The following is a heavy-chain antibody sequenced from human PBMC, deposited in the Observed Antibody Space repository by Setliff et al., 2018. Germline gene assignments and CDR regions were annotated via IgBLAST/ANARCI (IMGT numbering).Heavy chain of an antibody. CDR1: SDSINSYY. Sequence: SETLSLTCTVSSDSINSYYWSWVRQSPGKGLEWIGFVHFGGDTNYNPSLKSRVTMSADTSNNQFSLNLRSVTAADTAVYYCARRVNYYDSSGYYYSWFYFESWGQGTLVTVSS. D-gene: IGHD3-22*01. CDR3: ARRVNYYDSSGYYYSWFYFES. V-gene: IGHV4-59*01. J-gene: IGHJ4*02. CDR2: VHFGGDT.